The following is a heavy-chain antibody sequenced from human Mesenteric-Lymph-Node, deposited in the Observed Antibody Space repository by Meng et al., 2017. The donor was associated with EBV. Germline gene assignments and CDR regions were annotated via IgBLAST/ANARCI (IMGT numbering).Heavy chain of an antibody. CDR2: IYHSGST. CDR1: GGSISRSNW. Sequence: QVSLPEAGPGRGKPSGTLSLTCAVPGGSISRSNWWSGVRQPPGKGLEWIGEIYHSGSTNYNPSLKSCVTISVDKSKNQFSLKLSSVTAADTAVYYCARGTVAGTHLDYWAQGTLVTVSS. J-gene: IGHJ4*02. CDR3: ARGTVAGTHLDY. V-gene: IGHV4-4*02. D-gene: IGHD6-19*01.